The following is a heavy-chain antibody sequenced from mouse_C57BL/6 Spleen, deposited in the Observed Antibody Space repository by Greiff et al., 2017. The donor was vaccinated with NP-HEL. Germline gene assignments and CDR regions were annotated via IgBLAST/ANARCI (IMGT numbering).Heavy chain of an antibody. CDR1: GYTFTSYW. CDR2: IDPSDSET. Sequence: ESGAELVRPGSSVKLSCKASGYTFTSYWMHWVKQRPIQGLEWIGNIDPSDSETNYNQKFKDKATLTVDKSSSTAYMQLSSLTSEDSAVYYCARVVASPVWGTGTTVTVSS. CDR3: ARVVASPV. V-gene: IGHV1-52*01. J-gene: IGHJ1*03. D-gene: IGHD1-1*01.